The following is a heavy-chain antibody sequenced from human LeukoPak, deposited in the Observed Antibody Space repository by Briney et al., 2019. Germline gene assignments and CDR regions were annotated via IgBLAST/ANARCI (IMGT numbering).Heavy chain of an antibody. D-gene: IGHD6-6*01. CDR1: GFTFSSYG. CDR2: IWYDGSNK. J-gene: IGHJ4*02. Sequence: GGSLRLSCAASGFTFSSYGMHWVRQAPGKGLEWVAVIWYDGSNKYYADSVKGRFTISRDNSKNTLYLQMNSLRAEDTAVYYCARDRHSSSSRGPFDYWSQGTLVTVS. CDR3: ARDRHSSSSRGPFDY. V-gene: IGHV3-33*01.